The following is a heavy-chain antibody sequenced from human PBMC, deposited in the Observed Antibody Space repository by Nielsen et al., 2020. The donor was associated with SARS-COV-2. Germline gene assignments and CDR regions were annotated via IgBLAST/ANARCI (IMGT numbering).Heavy chain of an antibody. V-gene: IGHV7-4-1*02. CDR3: ARGNDILTGYYRGSYGMDV. Sequence: WVRQAPGQGLEWMGWINTNTGNPTYAQGFTGRFVFSLDTSVSTACLQISSLKAEDTAVYYCARGNDILTGYYRGSYGMDVWGQGTTVTVSS. CDR2: INTNTGNP. D-gene: IGHD3-9*01. J-gene: IGHJ6*02.